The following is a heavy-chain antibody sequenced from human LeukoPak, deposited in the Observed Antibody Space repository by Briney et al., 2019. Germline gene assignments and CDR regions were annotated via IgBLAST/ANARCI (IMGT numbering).Heavy chain of an antibody. CDR2: IYYSGST. J-gene: IGHJ6*02. CDR3: ARGPVRGVAYGMDV. Sequence: SETLSLTCTVSGGSISSYYWSWIRQPPGKGLEWIGYIYYSGSTNYNPSLKSRVTISVDTSKNQFSLKQSSVTAADTAVYYCARGPVRGVAYGMDVWGQGTTVTVSS. V-gene: IGHV4-59*01. D-gene: IGHD3-10*01. CDR1: GGSISSYY.